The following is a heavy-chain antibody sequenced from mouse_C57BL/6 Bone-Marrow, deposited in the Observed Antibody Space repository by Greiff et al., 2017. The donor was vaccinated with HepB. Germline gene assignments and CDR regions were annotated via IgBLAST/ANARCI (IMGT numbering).Heavy chain of an antibody. V-gene: IGHV7-3*01. CDR3: ATPSLLPHYYAMDY. J-gene: IGHJ4*01. CDR2: IRNKANGYTT. Sequence: DVKLVESGGGLVQPGGSLSLSCAASGFTFTDYYMSWVRQPPGKALEWVGFIRNKANGYTTEYSASVKGRFTISRDNSQSIHYLQMNALMAVDSATYYFATPSLLPHYYAMDYWGQGTSVTVSS. D-gene: IGHD5-5*01. CDR1: GFTFTDYY.